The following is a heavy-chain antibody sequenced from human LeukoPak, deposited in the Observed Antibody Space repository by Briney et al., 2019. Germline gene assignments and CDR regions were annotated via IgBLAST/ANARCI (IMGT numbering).Heavy chain of an antibody. CDR1: GYTFTSYA. J-gene: IGHJ4*02. D-gene: IGHD3-22*01. V-gene: IGHV7-4-1*02. Sequence: ASVKVSCKASGYTFTSYAMNWVRQAPGQGLEWMGWINTNTGNPTYAQGFTGRFVFSLDTSVSTAYLQISSLKAEDTAVYYCARTRDSSGYYQGATDYWGQGTLVTVSS. CDR3: ARTRDSSGYYQGATDY. CDR2: INTNTGNP.